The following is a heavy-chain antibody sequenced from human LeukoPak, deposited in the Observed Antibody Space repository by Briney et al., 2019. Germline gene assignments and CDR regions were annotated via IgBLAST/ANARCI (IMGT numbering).Heavy chain of an antibody. CDR3: ARGSPCQYYYDRPCLRGYFDY. CDR1: GGSISSGDYY. J-gene: IGHJ4*02. CDR2: IYYSGST. V-gene: IGHV4-30-4*01. D-gene: IGHD3-22*01. Sequence: SETLSLTCTVSGGSISSGDYYWSWIRQPPGKGLEWIGYIYYSGSTYYNPSLKSRVTISVDTSKNQFSLKLSSVTAADTAVYYCARGSPCQYYYDRPCLRGYFDYWGQGTLVTVSS.